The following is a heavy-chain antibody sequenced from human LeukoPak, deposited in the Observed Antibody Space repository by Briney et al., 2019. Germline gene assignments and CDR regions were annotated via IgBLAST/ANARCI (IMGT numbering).Heavy chain of an antibody. Sequence: GGSLRLSCAASRFTFSSYAMHWVRQAPGKGLEWVAVISYDGSNKYYADSVKGRFTISRDNSKNTLYLQMNSLRAEDTAVYYCARNPTRYCSSTSCSPWFDPWGQGTLVTVSS. J-gene: IGHJ5*02. V-gene: IGHV3-30*04. CDR2: ISYDGSNK. CDR1: RFTFSSYA. D-gene: IGHD2-2*01. CDR3: ARNPTRYCSSTSCSPWFDP.